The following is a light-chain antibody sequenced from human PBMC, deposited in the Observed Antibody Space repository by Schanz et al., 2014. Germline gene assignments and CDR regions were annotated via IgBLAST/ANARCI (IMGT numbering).Light chain of an antibody. CDR3: EQSNRVPFT. V-gene: IGKV1-39*01. Sequence: IQMTQSPSSLSASVGDRITITCRASQSIGTYLNWYQLKPGKAPNLLIYAASILQNGVPSRFSGSGSGTDFTLTISSLQPEDFATYYCEQSNRVPFTFGPGTEVNVK. J-gene: IGKJ3*01. CDR1: QSIGTY. CDR2: AAS.